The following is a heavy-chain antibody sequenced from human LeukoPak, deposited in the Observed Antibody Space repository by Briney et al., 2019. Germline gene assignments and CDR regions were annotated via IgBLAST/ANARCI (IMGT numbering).Heavy chain of an antibody. CDR2: ISGSGGST. D-gene: IGHD3-3*01. Sequence: PGGSLRLSCAASGFTFSSYAMSWVRQAPGKGLEWVSSISGSGGSTYYADSVKGRFTISGIKSKNTLYLQMNSLRAEDTAVYYCASPSYYDFWSGYHYWGQRTLVTVSS. J-gene: IGHJ4*02. V-gene: IGHV3-23*01. CDR1: GFTFSSYA. CDR3: ASPSYYDFWSGYHY.